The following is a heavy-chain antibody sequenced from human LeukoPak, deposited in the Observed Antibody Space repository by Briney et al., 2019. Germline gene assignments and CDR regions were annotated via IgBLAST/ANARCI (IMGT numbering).Heavy chain of an antibody. D-gene: IGHD5-18*01. CDR3: ARVDTVMAYYFDL. V-gene: IGHV3-53*04. J-gene: IGHJ4*02. Sequence: GGSLRLSCAASGFTFSNAWMSWVRQAPGKGLEWVSTIYSGGTTYYADSVMGRFTISRHNSRNTLYLQMNSLRAEDTAVYYCARVDTVMAYYFDLWGQGTLVTVSS. CDR1: GFTFSNAW. CDR2: IYSGGTT.